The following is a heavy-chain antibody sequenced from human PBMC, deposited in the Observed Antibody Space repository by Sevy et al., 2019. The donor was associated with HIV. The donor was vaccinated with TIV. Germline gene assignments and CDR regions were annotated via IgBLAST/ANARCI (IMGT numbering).Heavy chain of an antibody. CDR2: VSWNSRNI. Sequence: GGSLRLSCAASGFPFNDHAMHWVRQVPGKGLEWVSGVSWNSRNIGYADSVKGRFTISRDNARHFLYLEMNSLRPEDTAFYYCAKDIIWGCDGVNCYSYYYYFYGLDVWGQGTTVTVSS. CDR3: AKDIIWGCDGVNCYSYYYYFYGLDV. V-gene: IGHV3-9*01. J-gene: IGHJ6*02. CDR1: GFPFNDHA. D-gene: IGHD2-21*01.